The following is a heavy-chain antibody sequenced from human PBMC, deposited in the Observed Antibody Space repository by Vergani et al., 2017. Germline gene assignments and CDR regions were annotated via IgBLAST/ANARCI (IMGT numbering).Heavy chain of an antibody. CDR2: IKSTFDRGTT. CDR1: GFSFRNAW. CDR3: TTDPRYCGNGSCYWLRDHHYDCKDV. V-gene: IGHV3-15*07. D-gene: IGHD2-8*01. Sequence: EVQLVESGGGIVKPGGSLRLSCVASGFSFRNAWMNWVRRTPGKGLEWVGRIKSTFDRGTTDYAAAVKSRFTISRDDSKNTLFLQMNGLKTEDIGVYYCTTDPRYCGNGSCYWLRDHHYDCKDVWGQGTTGTGSS. J-gene: IGHJ6*02.